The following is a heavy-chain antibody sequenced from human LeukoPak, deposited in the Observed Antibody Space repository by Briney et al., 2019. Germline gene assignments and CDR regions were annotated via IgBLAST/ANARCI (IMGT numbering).Heavy chain of an antibody. V-gene: IGHV3-23*01. J-gene: IGHJ4*02. CDR1: GFTFSSYG. Sequence: GGSLRLSCAASGFTFSSYGMSWVRQAPGKGLEWVSATSGSGGKTYYADSVKGRFTISRDNSKNTPYLQMNSLRAEDTAVYYCAKDHGDYAFDYWGQGTLVTVSS. D-gene: IGHD4-17*01. CDR2: TSGSGGKT. CDR3: AKDHGDYAFDY.